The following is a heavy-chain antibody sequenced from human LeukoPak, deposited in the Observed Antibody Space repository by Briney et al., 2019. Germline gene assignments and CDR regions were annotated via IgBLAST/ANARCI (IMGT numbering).Heavy chain of an antibody. D-gene: IGHD2-2*01. V-gene: IGHV3-64D*06. J-gene: IGHJ6*02. CDR1: GFTFSSYA. Sequence: GGSLRLSCSASGFTFSSYAMHWVRQAPGKGLEYVSAISSNGGSTYYADSVKGRFIISRDNSKNTLYLQMSSVRAEDTAVYYCANIVVVPVNQYYGMDVWGQGTTVTVSS. CDR2: ISSNGGST. CDR3: ANIVVVPVNQYYGMDV.